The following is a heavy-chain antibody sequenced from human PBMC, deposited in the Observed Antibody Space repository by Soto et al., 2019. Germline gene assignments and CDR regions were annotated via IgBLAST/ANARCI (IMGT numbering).Heavy chain of an antibody. CDR3: ARTDRDFYGLDV. Sequence: EVQLVESGGGLVQPGGSLRLSCEAPGFTFRNYDMHWVHQGTGKGLEWVSGISAAGDPDYADSVEGRFTIYRENAQNSFFLQMNSLRVGDTAVYYCARTDRDFYGLDVWGQGTTVIVSS. CDR1: GFTFRNYD. V-gene: IGHV3-13*05. CDR2: ISAAGDP. J-gene: IGHJ6*02.